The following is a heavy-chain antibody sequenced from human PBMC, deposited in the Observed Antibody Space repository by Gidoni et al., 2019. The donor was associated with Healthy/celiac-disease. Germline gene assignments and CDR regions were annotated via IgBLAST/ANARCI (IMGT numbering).Heavy chain of an antibody. V-gene: IGHV6-1*01. CDR1: GDSVSSNSAA. J-gene: IGHJ3*02. Sequence: LLRSPTVSLTCAISGDSVSSNSAAWNWIRQSPSRGLEWLGRTYYRSKWYNDYAVSVKSRITINPDTSKNQFSLQLNSVTPEDTAVYYCARDDAAFSSGWYFEGLIRAFDIWGQGTMVTVSS. CDR3: ARDDAAFSSGWYFEGLIRAFDI. CDR2: TYYRSKWYN. D-gene: IGHD6-19*01.